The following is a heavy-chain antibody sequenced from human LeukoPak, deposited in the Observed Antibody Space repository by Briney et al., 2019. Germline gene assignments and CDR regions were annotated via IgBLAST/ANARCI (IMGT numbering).Heavy chain of an antibody. CDR3: ARLFTRAWECRYGMDV. CDR2: IYIDGIT. D-gene: IGHD1-26*01. Sequence: PSETLSLTCTVSGGSIRTDGSYWAWIRQPPGKGLEWIGSIYIDGITHYNSSLQSRVTLSIDTSKNHFSLRLTSVTAADTAVFYCARLFTRAWECRYGMDVWGQGTAVTVSS. J-gene: IGHJ6*02. CDR1: GGSIRTDGSY. V-gene: IGHV4-39*02.